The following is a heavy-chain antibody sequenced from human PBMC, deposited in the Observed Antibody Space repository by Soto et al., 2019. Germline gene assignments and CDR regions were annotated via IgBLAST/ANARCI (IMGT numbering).Heavy chain of an antibody. CDR2: INPSGGST. J-gene: IGHJ6*02. D-gene: IGHD6-19*01. CDR3: AKDYSGWPYYYGKDV. Sequence: ASVKVSCKASGYTFTSYYMHWVRQAPGQGLEWMGIINPSGGSTSYAQKFQGRVAMTRDTSTSTVYMELSSLRAEDTAVYYCAKDYSGWPYYYGKDVWGQGTTVTVSS. V-gene: IGHV1-46*01. CDR1: GYTFTSYY.